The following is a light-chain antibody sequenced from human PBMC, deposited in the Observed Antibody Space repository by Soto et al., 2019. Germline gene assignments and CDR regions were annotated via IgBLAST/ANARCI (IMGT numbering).Light chain of an antibody. CDR1: QSVSSSY. V-gene: IGKV3-20*01. J-gene: IGKJ3*01. Sequence: EILLTQSPGTLSLSPGERATLACRASQSVSSSYLAWYQQKPGQAPRLLIYGASTRATGIPDRFSGSGSGTDFTLTISILEPEDFAVYYCQQYGSSPRFTFGPGTKVDIK. CDR2: GAS. CDR3: QQYGSSPRFT.